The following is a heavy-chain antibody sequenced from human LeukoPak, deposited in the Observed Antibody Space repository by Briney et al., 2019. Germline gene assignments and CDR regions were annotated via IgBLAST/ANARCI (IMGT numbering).Heavy chain of an antibody. V-gene: IGHV3-7*01. D-gene: IGHD3-3*01. J-gene: IGHJ3*02. CDR3: ARRTRRTLWSGYFEAFDI. CDR1: GFTFSRFW. Sequence: GGSLRLSCAASGFTFSRFWMSWVRQAPGKGLEWVANIKQDGSEKYHVDSVKGRFTISRDNAKNSLYLQINSLRAEDTAVYYCARRTRRTLWSGYFEAFDIWGQGTMVTVSS. CDR2: IKQDGSEK.